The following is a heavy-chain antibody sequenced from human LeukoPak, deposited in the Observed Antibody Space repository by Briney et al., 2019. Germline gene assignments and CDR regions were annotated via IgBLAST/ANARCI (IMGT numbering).Heavy chain of an antibody. Sequence: PSETLSLTCTVSGGSISSGNYYWSWIRQHPGKGLEWIGYMYYRGSTYYNPSLKSRVTISVDTSKNQFSLKLSSVTAADTAVYYCATEQVSGSAWGFDYWGQGSLVTVSS. D-gene: IGHD6-19*01. CDR1: GGSISSGNYY. CDR3: ATEQVSGSAWGFDY. CDR2: MYYRGST. V-gene: IGHV4-31*03. J-gene: IGHJ4*02.